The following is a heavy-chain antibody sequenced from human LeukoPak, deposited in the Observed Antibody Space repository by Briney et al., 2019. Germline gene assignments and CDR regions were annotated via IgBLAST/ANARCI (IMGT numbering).Heavy chain of an antibody. J-gene: IGHJ4*02. CDR1: GGSISGYY. CDR2: IYYSGST. V-gene: IGHV4-59*08. CDR3: ARQNVAATSFDY. D-gene: IGHD2-15*01. Sequence: SETLSLTCTVSGGSISGYYWNWIRQPPGKGLEWIGFIYYSGSTNYNPSLKSRVTISVDTSKNQFSLKLSSVTAADTAVYYCARQNVAATSFDYWGQGTLVTVSS.